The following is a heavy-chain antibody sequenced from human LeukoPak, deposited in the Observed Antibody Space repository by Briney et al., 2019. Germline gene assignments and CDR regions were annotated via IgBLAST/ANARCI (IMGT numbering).Heavy chain of an antibody. Sequence: PGGSLRLSCAASGFTFSSYAMTWVRQAPGKGLEWVSTISGSGANTFYADSVKGRFTISRDNSKNTLYLQMNSLRAEDTAVYYCAKDPGGYFAFYDYWGQGTLVTVSS. CDR2: ISGSGANT. D-gene: IGHD2-15*01. CDR3: AKDPGGYFAFYDY. CDR1: GFTFSSYA. J-gene: IGHJ4*02. V-gene: IGHV3-23*01.